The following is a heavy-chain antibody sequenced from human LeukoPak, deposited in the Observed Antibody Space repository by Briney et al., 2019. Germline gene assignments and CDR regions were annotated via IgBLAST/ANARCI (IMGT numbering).Heavy chain of an antibody. J-gene: IGHJ3*02. D-gene: IGHD2-15*01. CDR2: IYYSGST. CDR1: AGSISSGGYY. V-gene: IGHV4-31*03. Sequence: SENLSLTCSVSAGSISSGGYYWSWIRQHPGKGLESIVYIYYSGSTYYNPSLRSRVTISVDTSKNQFSLRLSSVTAADTAVYFCARRRVVVASTDGASGAFDIWGQGTMVTVSS. CDR3: ARRRVVVASTDGASGAFDI.